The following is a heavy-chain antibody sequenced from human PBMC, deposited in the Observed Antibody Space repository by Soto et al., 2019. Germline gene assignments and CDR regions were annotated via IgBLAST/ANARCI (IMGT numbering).Heavy chain of an antibody. Sequence: WGTLRLSCAASGFAFNIYAFHWVRQAPGKGLEWVAVISHDGTNRYYAVSVRGRFTISRDNSKNTVYLDMDSLRADDTAVYYCARSSGVPNPDFDYWGQGTLVTVSS. CDR3: ARSSGVPNPDFDY. V-gene: IGHV3-30-3*01. CDR1: GFAFNIYA. D-gene: IGHD3-3*01. CDR2: ISHDGTNR. J-gene: IGHJ4*02.